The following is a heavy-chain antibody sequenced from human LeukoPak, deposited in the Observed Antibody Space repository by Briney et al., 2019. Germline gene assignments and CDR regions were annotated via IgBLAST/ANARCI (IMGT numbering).Heavy chain of an antibody. D-gene: IGHD5-12*01. Sequence: SSESLSLTCTVSVGSISSYYWRWVREPPGKGREGMGYIYNNGSNNSNPSLKSRVAISADTSKNQFSLKLSSVTAADTAVYYCARHGQSGYGYYYGMDVWGQGTLVTVSS. CDR2: IYNNGSN. J-gene: IGHJ6*02. CDR3: ARHGQSGYGYYYGMDV. V-gene: IGHV4-59*08. CDR1: VGSISSYY.